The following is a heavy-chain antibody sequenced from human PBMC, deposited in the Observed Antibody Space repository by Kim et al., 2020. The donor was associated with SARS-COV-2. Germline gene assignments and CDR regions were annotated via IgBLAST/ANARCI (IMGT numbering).Heavy chain of an antibody. J-gene: IGHJ3*02. CDR3: ARGYDSSGYFRRYAFDI. CDR2: IYYSGST. D-gene: IGHD3-22*01. V-gene: IGHV4-59*01. Sequence: SETLSLTCTVSGGSISSYYWSWIRQPPGKGLEWIGYIYYSGSTNYNPSLKSRVTISVDTSKNQFSLKLSSVTAADTAVYYCARGYDSSGYFRRYAFDIWGQGTMVTVSS. CDR1: GGSISSYY.